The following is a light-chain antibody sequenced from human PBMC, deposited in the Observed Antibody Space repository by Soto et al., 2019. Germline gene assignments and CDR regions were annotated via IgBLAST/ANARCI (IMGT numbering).Light chain of an antibody. V-gene: IGKV3-20*01. J-gene: IGKJ1*01. Sequence: DIVLTQSPASLSLPPGERATLSCRASQSVSSSFLAWYQQKPGQAPRLLIYGASRRATGIADRFTGSGSGTNFTLTISRLEPEDLAVYSGQQSDSSLTFGLGTKVEIK. CDR2: GAS. CDR1: QSVSSSF. CDR3: QQSDSSLT.